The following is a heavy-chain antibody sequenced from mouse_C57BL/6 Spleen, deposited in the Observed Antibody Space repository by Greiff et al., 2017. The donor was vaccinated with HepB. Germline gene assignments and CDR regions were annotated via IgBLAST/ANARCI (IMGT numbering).Heavy chain of an antibody. J-gene: IGHJ2*01. Sequence: QVQLQQPGAELVKPGASVKLSCKASGYTFTSYWMHWVKQRPGQGLEWIGMIHPNSGSTNYNEKFKSKATLTVDKSSSTAYMQLSSLTSEDSAVYYCARGDDYDTYAMDYWGQGTTLTVSS. D-gene: IGHD2-4*01. CDR2: IHPNSGST. CDR1: GYTFTSYW. CDR3: ARGDDYDTYAMDY. V-gene: IGHV1-64*01.